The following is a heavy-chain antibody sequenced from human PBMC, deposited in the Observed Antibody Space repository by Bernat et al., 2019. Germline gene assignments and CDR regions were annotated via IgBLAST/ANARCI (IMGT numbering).Heavy chain of an antibody. CDR3: ARDNPLDYGDYVGY. CDR2: IKQDGSEK. Sequence: EVQLVESGGGLVQPGGSLRLSCAASGFTFSSYWMSWVRQPPGKGLEWVANIKQDGSEKYYVDSVKGRFTISRDNAKNAQYLQMNSLRAEDTAVYYCARDNPLDYGDYVGYWGQGTLVTVSS. D-gene: IGHD4-17*01. V-gene: IGHV3-7*01. J-gene: IGHJ4*02. CDR1: GFTFSSYW.